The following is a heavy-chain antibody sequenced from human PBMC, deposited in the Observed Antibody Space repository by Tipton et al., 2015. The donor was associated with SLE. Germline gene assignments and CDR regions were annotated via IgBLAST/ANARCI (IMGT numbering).Heavy chain of an antibody. D-gene: IGHD6-19*01. CDR2: IYYSGST. J-gene: IGHJ2*01. CDR1: GGSFNGYY. V-gene: IGHV4-31*11. Sequence: TLSLTCAVYGGSFNGYYWSWIRQHLGKGLEWIGYIYYSGSTYYNPSLKSRVTISVDTSKNQFSLKLSSVTAADTAVYYCARGGSSGWYRYFDLWGRGTLVTVSS. CDR3: ARGGSSGWYRYFDL.